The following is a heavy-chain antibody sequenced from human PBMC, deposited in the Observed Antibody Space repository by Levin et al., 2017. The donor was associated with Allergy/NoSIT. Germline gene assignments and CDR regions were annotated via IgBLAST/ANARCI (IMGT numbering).Heavy chain of an antibody. CDR1: GGSMSPYY. V-gene: IGHV4-59*01. CDR2: IFHSGST. J-gene: IGHJ4*02. CDR3: ARARDSCGYHPLDY. Sequence: SETLSLTCSVSGGSMSPYYWSWIRQTPGRGLEWIGYIFHSGSTSYNPSLEVRVTISISKSRTQFSLKLSSLTAADTALYFCARARDSCGYHPLDYWGQGTLASV. D-gene: IGHD5-18*01.